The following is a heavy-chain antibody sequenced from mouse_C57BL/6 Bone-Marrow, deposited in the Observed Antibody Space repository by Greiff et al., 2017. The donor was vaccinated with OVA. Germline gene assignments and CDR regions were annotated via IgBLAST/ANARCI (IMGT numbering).Heavy chain of an antibody. CDR3: ARGGDYDYDWYFDV. V-gene: IGHV1-64*01. D-gene: IGHD2-4*01. CDR1: GYTFTSYW. CDR2: IHPNSGST. J-gene: IGHJ1*03. Sequence: VQLQQPGAELVKPGASVKLSCKASGYTFTSYWMHWVKQRPGQGLEWIGMIHPNSGSTNYNEKFKSKATLTVDKSSSTAYMQLSSLTSEDSAVYYCARGGDYDYDWYFDVWGTGTTITVSS.